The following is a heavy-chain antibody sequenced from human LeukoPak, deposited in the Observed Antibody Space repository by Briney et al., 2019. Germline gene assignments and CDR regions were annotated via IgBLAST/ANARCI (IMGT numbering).Heavy chain of an antibody. CDR2: ISSSSSYI. Sequence: SGGSLRLSCAASGFTFSNAWVSWVRQAPGKGLEWVSSISSSSSYIYYADSVKGRFTISRDNAKNSLYLQMNSLRAEDTAVYYCAREGYYDSSGYYSGDYWGQGTLVTVSS. J-gene: IGHJ4*02. V-gene: IGHV3-21*01. CDR3: AREGYYDSSGYYSGDY. D-gene: IGHD3-22*01. CDR1: GFTFSNAW.